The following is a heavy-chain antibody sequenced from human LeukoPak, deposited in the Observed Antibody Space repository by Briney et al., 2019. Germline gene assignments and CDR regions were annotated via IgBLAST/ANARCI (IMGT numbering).Heavy chain of an antibody. J-gene: IGHJ4*02. D-gene: IGHD1-26*01. CDR3: AKAVGGVPSYFDY. CDR2: ISGSGGTT. CDR1: GFTFSSYA. Sequence: GGSLRLSCAASGFTFSSYAMKWVRQAPGKGLEWVSGISGSGGTTYYADPVKGRFTISRDNSKNTLYLQMNSLRGEDTAVYYCAKAVGGVPSYFDYWGQGTLVTVSS. V-gene: IGHV3-23*01.